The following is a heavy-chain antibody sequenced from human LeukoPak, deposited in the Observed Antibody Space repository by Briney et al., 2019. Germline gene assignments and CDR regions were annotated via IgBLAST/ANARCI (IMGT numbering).Heavy chain of an antibody. Sequence: GGSLGLSCAASGFTFSSYAMSWVRQAPGKGLEWVSAISGSGGSTYYADSVKGRFTISRDNSKNTLYLQMNSLRAEDTAVYYCAKDLQGDFWTPVPTNDAFDIWGQGTMVTVSS. CDR1: GFTFSSYA. CDR2: ISGSGGST. J-gene: IGHJ3*02. CDR3: AKDLQGDFWTPVPTNDAFDI. D-gene: IGHD3/OR15-3a*01. V-gene: IGHV3-23*01.